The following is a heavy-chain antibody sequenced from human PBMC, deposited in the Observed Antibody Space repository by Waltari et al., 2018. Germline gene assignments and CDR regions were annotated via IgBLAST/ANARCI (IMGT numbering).Heavy chain of an antibody. J-gene: IGHJ4*02. CDR2: INHSGST. D-gene: IGHD6-6*01. V-gene: IGHV4-34*01. CDR1: GGSFSGYY. CDR3: ARGVAARHFDY. Sequence: QVQLQQWGAGLLKPSETLSLTCAVYGGSFSGYYWSWIRQPPGKGLEWIGEINHSGSTNYNPSLKSRVTISVDTSKNQFSLKLSSVTAADTAVYYCARGVAARHFDYWGQGTLATVSS.